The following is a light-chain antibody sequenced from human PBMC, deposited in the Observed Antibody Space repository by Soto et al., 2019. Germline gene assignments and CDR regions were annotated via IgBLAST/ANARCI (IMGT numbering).Light chain of an antibody. CDR3: RRVWSTFDP. CDR2: GAS. V-gene: IGKV3-20*01. CDR1: QRVSSAY. Sequence: EIVLTQSPGTLSLSPGERATLSCRASQRVSSAYLAWYQQIPGQAPRLLTYGASSRATGIPDRFSGSGYGPAFPLAIRGWDNGDLVVYSCRRVWSTFDPFGRGTEPE. J-gene: IGKJ2*01.